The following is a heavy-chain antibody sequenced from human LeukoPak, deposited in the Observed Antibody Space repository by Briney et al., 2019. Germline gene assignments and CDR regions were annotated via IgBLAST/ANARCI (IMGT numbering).Heavy chain of an antibody. CDR3: ARRDIAVAGDFDY. D-gene: IGHD6-19*01. V-gene: IGHV4-59*12. J-gene: IGHJ4*02. CDR2: IYYSGRT. Sequence: SETLSLTCSVSGGSISSYYWSWIRQPPGKGLEWIGYIYYSGRTSYNPSLKSRVTISVDTSKNQFSLKLSSVTAADTAVYYCARRDIAVAGDFDYWGQGTLVTVSS. CDR1: GGSISSYY.